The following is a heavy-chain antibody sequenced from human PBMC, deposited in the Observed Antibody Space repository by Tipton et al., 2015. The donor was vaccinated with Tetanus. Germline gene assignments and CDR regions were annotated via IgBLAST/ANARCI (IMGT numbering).Heavy chain of an antibody. J-gene: IGHJ3*02. V-gene: IGHV4-31*03. Sequence: GLVKPSQTLSLTCSVSGDSISSGGHYWGWIRQHPGKGLEWIGNIHYSGGTFYNPSLKSRVTISVDTSKNQFSLKLNSVTAADTAVYYCAREGAPRAFDIWGQGTTVTVSS. CDR2: IHYSGGT. CDR3: AREGAPRAFDI. CDR1: GDSISSGGHY.